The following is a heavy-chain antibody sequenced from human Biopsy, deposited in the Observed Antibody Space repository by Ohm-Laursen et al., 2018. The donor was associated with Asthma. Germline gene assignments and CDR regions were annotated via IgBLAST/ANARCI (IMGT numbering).Heavy chain of an antibody. Sequence: QTLSLTCAVSGDSIDSVDYSWTWIRQSPGVGLEWIGYIYRNGDTYYNPTLKNRVTISIDRSKNQSSLRLRSVTAADTAVYYCARGWNCGGDCYSLDSWGQGTLVTVSS. CDR3: ARGWNCGGDCYSLDS. V-gene: IGHV4-30-2*06. D-gene: IGHD2-21*02. J-gene: IGHJ4*02. CDR2: IYRNGDT. CDR1: GDSIDSVDYS.